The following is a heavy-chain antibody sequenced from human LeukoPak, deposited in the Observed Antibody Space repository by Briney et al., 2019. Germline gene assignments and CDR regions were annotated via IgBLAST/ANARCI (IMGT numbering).Heavy chain of an antibody. D-gene: IGHD3-16*02. CDR3: ARSGGGRLGELSLRPDI. J-gene: IGHJ3*02. V-gene: IGHV1-46*01. CDR2: INPSGGST. Sequence: ASVKVSCKASGYTFTSYYMHWVRQAPGQGLEWMGIINPSGGSTSYAQKFQGRVTMTRDMSTSTVYMELSSLRSEDTAVYYCARSGGGRLGELSLRPDIWGQGTMVTVSS. CDR1: GYTFTSYY.